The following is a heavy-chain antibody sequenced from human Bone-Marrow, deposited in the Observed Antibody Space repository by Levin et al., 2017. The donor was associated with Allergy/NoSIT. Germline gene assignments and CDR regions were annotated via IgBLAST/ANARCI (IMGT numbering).Heavy chain of an antibody. J-gene: IGHJ4*02. CDR1: GFNFHNYD. CDR3: VRDRVWGSSRYFEY. Sequence: PGGSLRLSCAATGFNFHNYDLHWVRQAPGKGLEWVAIVSYDGSKKYYPDSVKGRFTISRDNSRNTMFLQLNSLRAEDTAVYYCVRDRVWGSSRYFEYWGQGTLVTVSS. D-gene: IGHD7-27*01. V-gene: IGHV3-30-3*01. CDR2: VSYDGSKK.